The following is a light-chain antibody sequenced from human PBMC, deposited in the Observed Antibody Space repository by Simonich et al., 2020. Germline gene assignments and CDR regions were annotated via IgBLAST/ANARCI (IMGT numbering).Light chain of an antibody. J-gene: IGKJ1*01. CDR1: QSVSSY. CDR3: QQRSNWT. Sequence: EIVLTQSPATLSLSPGERATLSCRASQSVSSYLAWYQQKPGQAPRLLSYDASNRATVIPARFSGSGSGTDFTLTISSLEPEDFAVYYCQQRSNWTFGQGTKVEIK. CDR2: DAS. V-gene: IGKV3-11*01.